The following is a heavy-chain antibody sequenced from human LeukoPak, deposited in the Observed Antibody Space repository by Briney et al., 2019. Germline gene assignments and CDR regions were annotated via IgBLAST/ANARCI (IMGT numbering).Heavy chain of an antibody. CDR2: VNPNRGGT. CDR3: ARGRLRQSGYYPNFDY. V-gene: IGHV1-2*02. CDR1: GYTFTGYY. J-gene: IGHJ4*02. D-gene: IGHD3-22*01. Sequence: ASVKVSCKVSGYTFTGYYMRWVRQASGQGMEWRGWVNPNRGGTKYATKFQGRVTMTRDTSISTAYMELSRLRSDDTAVYYCARGRLRQSGYYPNFDYWGQGTLVTVSS.